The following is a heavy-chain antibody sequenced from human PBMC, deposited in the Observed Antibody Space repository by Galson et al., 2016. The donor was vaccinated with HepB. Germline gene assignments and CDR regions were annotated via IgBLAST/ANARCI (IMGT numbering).Heavy chain of an antibody. CDR1: GFTFRSYS. J-gene: IGHJ4*02. V-gene: IGHV3-21*01. Sequence: SLRLSCAASGFTFRSYSFNWVRQAPGKGLEWVSSISSTSWSIYYADSVKGRFTISRDNAKNSLYLHMSSLRVEDTALYYCTRDDRYRLQGVTDFWGQGTLVTVSS. CDR2: ISSTSWSI. CDR3: TRDDRYRLQGVTDF. D-gene: IGHD3-10*01.